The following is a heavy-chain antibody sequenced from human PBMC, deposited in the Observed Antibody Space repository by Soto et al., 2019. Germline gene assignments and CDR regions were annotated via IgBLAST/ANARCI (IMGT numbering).Heavy chain of an antibody. CDR1: GYTFTSYA. V-gene: IGHV1-3*01. CDR2: INAGNGNT. J-gene: IGHJ3*02. Sequence: GASVKVSCKASGYTFTSYAMHWVRQAPGQRLEWMGWINAGNGNTKYSQKFQGRVTITRDTSACTAYMELSSLRSEDTAVYYCARYFYDSSIPHDLFDISTQGTMVTVS. D-gene: IGHD3-22*01. CDR3: ARYFYDSSIPHDLFDI.